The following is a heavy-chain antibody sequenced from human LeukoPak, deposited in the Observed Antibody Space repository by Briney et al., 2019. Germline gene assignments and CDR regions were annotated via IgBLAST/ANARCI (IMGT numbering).Heavy chain of an antibody. CDR1: GFTFDDYA. V-gene: IGHV3-9*03. CDR3: ERSGYCCGGCCYPFDY. Sequence: GRSLRLSCAASGFTFDDYAMHWVRQAPGKGLEWVSGISWNSGSIGYADSVKGRFTISRDNAKNSLYLQMNSLRAEDMALYYCERSGYCCGGCCYPFDYWGQGTLVTVSS. D-gene: IGHD2-15*01. J-gene: IGHJ4*02. CDR2: ISWNSGSI.